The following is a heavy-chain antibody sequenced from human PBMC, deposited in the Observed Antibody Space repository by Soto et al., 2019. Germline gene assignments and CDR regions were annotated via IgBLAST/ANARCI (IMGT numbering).Heavy chain of an antibody. J-gene: IGHJ4*02. CDR2: ISAYNGNT. V-gene: IGHV1-18*01. CDR3: AREYGSGSRFDY. CDR1: GYTFTSYG. Sequence: QVQLVQSGAEVKKPGASVKVSCKASGYTFTSYGISWVRQAPGQGREWMGWISAYNGNTNYAQKLQGTATMTTDTSTSTAYMELTRLRSDDTAVYYCAREYGSGSRFDYWGQGTLVTVSS. D-gene: IGHD3-10*01.